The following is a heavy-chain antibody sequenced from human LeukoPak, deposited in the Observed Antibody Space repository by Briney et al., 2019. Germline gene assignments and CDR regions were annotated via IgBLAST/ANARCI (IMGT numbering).Heavy chain of an antibody. CDR2: IKHSGST. CDR3: ARARRGTADY. J-gene: IGHJ4*02. CDR1: GLSFSGYY. D-gene: IGHD1-26*01. V-gene: IGHV4-34*01. Sequence: TSSETLSLTCVVYGLSFSGYYWSWIRQPPGKGLEWIGEIKHSGSTNYNPSLKSRVTISVDTSKNQFSLKLSSVTAADTAVYYCARARRGTADYWGQGTLVTVSS.